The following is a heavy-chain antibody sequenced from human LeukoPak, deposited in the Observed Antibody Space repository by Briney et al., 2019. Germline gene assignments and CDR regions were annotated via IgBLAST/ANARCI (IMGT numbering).Heavy chain of an antibody. CDR1: RDSFSSNSAA. CDR2: TYYRSKWYN. V-gene: IGHV6-1*01. Sequence: SQTLSLTCAISRDSFSSNSAAWNWLRQSPSRGLEWLGRTYYRSKWYNDYAVTVKSRITINPDTSKNQFSLQLNSVTPEDTAVYYCARSHLGAAGLDYWGQGTLVTVSS. CDR3: ARSHLGAAGLDY. J-gene: IGHJ4*02. D-gene: IGHD2-15*01.